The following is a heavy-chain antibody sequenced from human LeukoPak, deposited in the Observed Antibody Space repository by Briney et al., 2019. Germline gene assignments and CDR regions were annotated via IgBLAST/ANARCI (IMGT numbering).Heavy chain of an antibody. CDR2: IKSKTDGGTT. J-gene: IGHJ4*02. Sequence: PGGSLGLSCVASGFTFRSAWMNWVRQAPGRGLEWVGRIKSKTDGGTTDYAAPVKGRFTISRDDSKTTLYLQMNSLQTEDTAVYYCTTDQVVRGVTNDYWGQGTLVTVSS. V-gene: IGHV3-15*01. CDR3: TTDQVVRGVTNDY. D-gene: IGHD3-10*01. CDR1: GFTFRSAW.